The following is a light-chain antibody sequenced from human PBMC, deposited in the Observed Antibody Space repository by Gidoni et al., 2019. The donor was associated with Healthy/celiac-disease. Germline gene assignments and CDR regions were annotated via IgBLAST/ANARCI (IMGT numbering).Light chain of an antibody. CDR3: QQYNNWPRT. CDR1: QSVSSN. CDR2: GAS. V-gene: IGKV3-15*01. Sequence: EIVMTKSPATLSVSPGDRATLSCRASQSVSSNLAWYQQKPGQAPRLLIYGASTRATGIPARFSCSVSWTEFTLTISSLQSEDFAVYYCQQYNNWPRTFGQGTKVEIK. J-gene: IGKJ1*01.